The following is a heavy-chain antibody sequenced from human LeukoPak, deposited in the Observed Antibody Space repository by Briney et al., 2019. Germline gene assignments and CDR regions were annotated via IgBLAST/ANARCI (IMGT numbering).Heavy chain of an antibody. V-gene: IGHV1-69*06. J-gene: IGHJ4*02. D-gene: IGHD1-14*01. CDR2: IIPISGTA. CDR3: AGSYNTYYAQDY. CDR1: GGTFSSYA. Sequence: GASVKVSCKASGGTFSSYAISWVRQAPGQGPEWIGGIIPISGTAKYAQKLQGRVTISADMSTGTAYMELSSLSSEDTAVYCCAGSYNTYYAQDYWGQGALVTVSS.